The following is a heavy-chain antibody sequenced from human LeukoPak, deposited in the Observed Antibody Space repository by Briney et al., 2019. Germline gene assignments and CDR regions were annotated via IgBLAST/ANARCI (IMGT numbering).Heavy chain of an antibody. V-gene: IGHV3-23*01. J-gene: IGHJ4*02. D-gene: IGHD4-17*01. Sequence: GGSLRLSCAASGFSFSNYAMSWVRQAPGRGLEWVSTISGSGDSTYYANSVKGRFTISRDNSKNTLYLQMNSLRAEDTALYYCVKDSSVPYGITEWGQGTLVTVSS. CDR3: VKDSSVPYGITE. CDR1: GFSFSNYA. CDR2: ISGSGDST.